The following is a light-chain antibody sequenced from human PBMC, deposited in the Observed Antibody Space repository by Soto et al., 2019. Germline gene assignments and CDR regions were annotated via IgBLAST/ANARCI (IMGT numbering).Light chain of an antibody. CDR2: GAS. J-gene: IGKJ5*01. Sequence: EIVLTQSPGTLSLSPGERATLSCRASQSVSSSNLAWYQQKPGQSPRLLIYGASTRATGTPARFSGSGSGTEFTLTIGSLQSEDFAVYYCQQYSSSPSFGQGTRLENK. CDR3: QQYSSSPS. V-gene: IGKV3-20*01. CDR1: QSVSSSN.